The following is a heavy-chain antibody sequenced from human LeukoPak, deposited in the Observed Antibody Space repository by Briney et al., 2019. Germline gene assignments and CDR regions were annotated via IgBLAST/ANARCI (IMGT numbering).Heavy chain of an antibody. CDR3: EPIPVWIVVVPAAIPRDY. CDR1: GFTFSSYA. V-gene: IGHV3-23*01. D-gene: IGHD2-2*02. CDR2: ISGSGGST. J-gene: IGHJ4*02. Sequence: GGSLRLSCAASGFTFSSYAMSWVRQAPGKGLEWVSAISGSGGSTYYADSVKGRFTISRDNSKNTLYLQMNSLRAEDTAVYYCEPIPVWIVVVPAAIPRDYWGQGTLVTVSS.